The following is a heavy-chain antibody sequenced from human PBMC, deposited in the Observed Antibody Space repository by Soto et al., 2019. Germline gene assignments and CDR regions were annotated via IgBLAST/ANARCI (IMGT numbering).Heavy chain of an antibody. D-gene: IGHD3-10*01. J-gene: IGHJ6*02. CDR1: GFTFSSYA. Sequence: GGSLRLSCAASGFTFSSYAMSWVRQALGTGLERVSAISGSGGSTYYADSVKGRFTISRDNSKNMLDLQMNSLRAEDTAVYYCAKAGGAGSYKRGMDVWGQGTTVTVSS. CDR3: AKAGGAGSYKRGMDV. V-gene: IGHV3-23*01. CDR2: ISGSGGST.